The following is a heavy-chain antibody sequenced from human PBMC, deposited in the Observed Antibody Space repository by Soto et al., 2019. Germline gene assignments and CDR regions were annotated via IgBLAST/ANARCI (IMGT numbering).Heavy chain of an antibody. CDR2: INWNSGDV. CDR1: GFTFGEYA. J-gene: IGHJ4*02. D-gene: IGHD6-19*01. Sequence: GGSLRLSCAASGFTFGEYAMHWVRQGPGKGLEWVSGINWNSGDVIYADSVKGRFTISRDNARNSLYLQLNSLRSEDTAFYYCAKGISTSGLFRAFDSWGQGTMVTVYS. V-gene: IGHV3-9*01. CDR3: AKGISTSGLFRAFDS.